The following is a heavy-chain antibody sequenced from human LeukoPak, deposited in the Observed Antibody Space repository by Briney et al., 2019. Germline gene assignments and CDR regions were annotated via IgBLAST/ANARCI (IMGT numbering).Heavy chain of an antibody. CDR2: ILSGSGGT. CDR3: AKGRSEKFRIIAAAGTSD. CDR1: GFTFSSYA. Sequence: GGPLRLSCAASGFTFSSYAMSWVRQVPGKGLEWVSTILSGSGGTYYTDSVQGRFTISRDNSKNTLYLQVNSLRAEDTAVYYCAKGRSEKFRIIAAAGTSDWGQGTLVTVSS. D-gene: IGHD6-13*01. V-gene: IGHV3-23*01. J-gene: IGHJ4*02.